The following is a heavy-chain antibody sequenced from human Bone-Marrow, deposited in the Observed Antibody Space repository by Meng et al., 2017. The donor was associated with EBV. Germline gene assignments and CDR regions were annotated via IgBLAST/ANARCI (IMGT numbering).Heavy chain of an antibody. V-gene: IGHV4-30-2*01. Sequence: QRQLQEPGSGLVKPSQTLSPTCAVSGGSIRSGYSWSWIRQPPGKGLEWIGYIYHSGNTYYNPSLKSRVTISVDKSKNQFSLKLSSMTAADTAVYYCAAGDYSDSSGYYQFDNWGQGTLVTVSS. D-gene: IGHD3-22*01. J-gene: IGHJ4*02. CDR2: IYHSGNT. CDR1: GGSIRSGYS. CDR3: AAGDYSDSSGYYQFDN.